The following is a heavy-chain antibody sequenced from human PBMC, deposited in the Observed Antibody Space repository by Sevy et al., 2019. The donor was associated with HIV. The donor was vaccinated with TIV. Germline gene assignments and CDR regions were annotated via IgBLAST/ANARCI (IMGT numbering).Heavy chain of an antibody. D-gene: IGHD5-18*01. CDR3: TPAGYGFDY. CDR1: GFTFSGSD. Sequence: GGSLRLFCAASGFTFSGSDMHWVRQASGKGLEWVGRIRSKAKNYATAYAASVKGRFTISRDDSKNMAYLQMNSLKTEDTAVYFCTPAGYGFDYWGQGTLVTVSS. CDR2: IRSKAKNYAT. J-gene: IGHJ4*02. V-gene: IGHV3-73*01.